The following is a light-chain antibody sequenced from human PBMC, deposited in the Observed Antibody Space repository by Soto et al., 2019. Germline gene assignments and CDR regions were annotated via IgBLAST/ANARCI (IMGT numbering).Light chain of an antibody. J-gene: IGKJ2*01. CDR3: MQVSQTPPYS. CDR2: LGS. CDR1: QSLLHSDGYNY. V-gene: IGKV2-28*01. Sequence: DIVMTQSPLSLPVTLGEPASISCRSSQSLLHSDGYNYLDWYLQKPGQSPQLLIYLGSFRAVGVPDRFSDSGSGTDFTLRISRVEADDIGVYYCMQVSQTPPYSFGQGTKLEI.